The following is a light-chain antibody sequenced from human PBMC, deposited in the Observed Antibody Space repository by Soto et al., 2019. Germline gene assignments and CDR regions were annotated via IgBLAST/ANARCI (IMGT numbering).Light chain of an antibody. CDR1: QSVSSN. V-gene: IGKV3-15*01. CDR2: GAS. CDR3: QQYHNWPPWT. J-gene: IGKJ1*01. Sequence: EIVMTQSPATLSVSPGERATLSCRASQSVSSNLAWYQQKPGRAPRLLIYGASTRATGIPASFNGSGSGTEFTLPISSLQSEDFSVYYCQQYHNWPPWTFGQGTTVEI.